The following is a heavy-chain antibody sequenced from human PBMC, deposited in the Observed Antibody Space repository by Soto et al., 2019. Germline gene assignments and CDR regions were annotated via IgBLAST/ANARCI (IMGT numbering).Heavy chain of an antibody. CDR3: ARLHHYSSSWPHAFDI. CDR2: IYYSGST. CDR1: GGSISSSSYY. Sequence: SETLSLTCTVSGGSISSSSYYWGWIRQPPGKGLEWIGSIYYSGSTYYNPSLKSRVTISVDTSKNQFSLKLSSVTAADTAVYYCARLHHYSSSWPHAFDIWGQGTMVTVSS. V-gene: IGHV4-39*01. J-gene: IGHJ3*02. D-gene: IGHD6-13*01.